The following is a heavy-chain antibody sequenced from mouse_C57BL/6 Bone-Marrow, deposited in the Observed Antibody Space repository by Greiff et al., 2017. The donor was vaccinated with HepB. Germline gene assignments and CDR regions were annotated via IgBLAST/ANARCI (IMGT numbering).Heavy chain of an antibody. D-gene: IGHD1-1*01. CDR3: TTYNYGSSYEYFDV. CDR2: IDPENGDT. CDR1: GFNIKDDY. J-gene: IGHJ1*03. V-gene: IGHV14-4*01. Sequence: VQLQQSGAELVRPGASVQLSCTASGFNIKDDYMHWVKQRPEQGLEWIGWIDPENGDTEYASKFQGKATITADTSSHTAYLQLSSLTSEDTAVYYCTTYNYGSSYEYFDVWGTGTTVTVSS.